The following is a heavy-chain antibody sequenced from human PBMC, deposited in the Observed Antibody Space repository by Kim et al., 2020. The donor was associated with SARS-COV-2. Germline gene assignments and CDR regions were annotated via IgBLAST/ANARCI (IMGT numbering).Heavy chain of an antibody. CDR2: IYYSGST. J-gene: IGHJ5*02. Sequence: SETLSLTCTVSGGSISSSSYYWGWIRQPPGKGLEWIGSIYYSGSTYYNPSLKSRVTISVDTSKNQFSLKLSSVTAADTAVYYCARVYYGLNWFDPWGQGTLVTVSS. CDR1: GGSISSSSYY. V-gene: IGHV4-39*01. D-gene: IGHD3-10*01. CDR3: ARVYYGLNWFDP.